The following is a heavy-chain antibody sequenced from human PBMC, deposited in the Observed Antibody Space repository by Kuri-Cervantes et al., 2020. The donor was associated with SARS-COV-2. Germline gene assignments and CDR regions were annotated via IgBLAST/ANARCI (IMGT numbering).Heavy chain of an antibody. Sequence: LRLSCAISGDSVSSNSAAWNWIRQSPSRGLEWLGRTYYRSKWYNDYAVSVKSRITINPDTSKNQFSLQLNSVTPEDTAVYYCASGGDCSSTSCYRAEVNWGQGTLVTISS. CDR3: ASGGDCSSTSCYRAEVN. CDR2: TYYRSKWYN. D-gene: IGHD2-2*02. CDR1: GDSVSSNSAA. J-gene: IGHJ4*02. V-gene: IGHV6-1*01.